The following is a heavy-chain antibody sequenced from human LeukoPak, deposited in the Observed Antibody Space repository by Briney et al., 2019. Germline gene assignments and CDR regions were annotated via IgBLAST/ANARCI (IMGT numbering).Heavy chain of an antibody. CDR2: IKQDGSEK. V-gene: IGHV3-7*01. CDR1: GFTFSSYW. CDR3: ARDPVQYCGGDCYYDY. Sequence: PGGSLRLSCAASGFTFSSYWMSWVRQAPGKGLEWVANIKQDGSEKYYVDSVKGRFTISRDNARNSLYLQMNSLRAEDAAVYYCARDPVQYCGGDCYYDYWGRGTLVTVSS. J-gene: IGHJ4*02. D-gene: IGHD2-21*01.